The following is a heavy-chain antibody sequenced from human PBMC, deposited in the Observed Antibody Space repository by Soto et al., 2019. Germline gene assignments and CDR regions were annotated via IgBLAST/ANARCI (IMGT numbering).Heavy chain of an antibody. CDR2: ISDTGGDS. V-gene: IGHV3-23*01. CDR1: GFSFINYA. D-gene: IGHD1-1*01. Sequence: WWSLSLSCEAYGFSFINYALSWIRQPPGKGLEWVSSISDTGGDSYYADSMDGRFTVSRDNYKNTLYLQINGLRAEDTAIYYCVRDLYRSATMPCLDHWGQGALVTVSS. CDR3: VRDLYRSATMPCLDH. J-gene: IGHJ4*02.